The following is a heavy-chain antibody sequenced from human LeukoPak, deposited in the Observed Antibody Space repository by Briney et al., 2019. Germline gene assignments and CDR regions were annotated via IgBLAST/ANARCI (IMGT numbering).Heavy chain of an antibody. CDR2: VYTSGST. D-gene: IGHD6-13*01. CDR3: ARHWRIAAAGGYYYYYMDV. Sequence: PSETLSLTCTVSGGSISSYYWSWIRQPPGEGLEWIGYVYTSGSTNYNPSLKSRVTISVDTSKNQFSLKLSSVTAADTAVYYCARHWRIAAAGGYYYYYMDVWGKGTTVTVSS. J-gene: IGHJ6*03. V-gene: IGHV4-4*09. CDR1: GGSISSYY.